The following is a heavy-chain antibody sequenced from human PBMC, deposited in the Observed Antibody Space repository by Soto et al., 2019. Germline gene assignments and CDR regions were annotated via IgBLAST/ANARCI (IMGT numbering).Heavy chain of an antibody. CDR1: GFTVSSNY. Sequence: PGGSLRLSCAAPGFTVSSNYMSWVRQAPGKGLEWVSVIYSGGSTYYADSVKGRFTISRDNSKNTLYLQMNSLRAEDTAVYYCEQGYSFGSRMFDYWGQGTLVTVSS. CDR2: IYSGGST. J-gene: IGHJ4*02. D-gene: IGHD3-10*01. CDR3: EQGYSFGSRMFDY. V-gene: IGHV3-66*01.